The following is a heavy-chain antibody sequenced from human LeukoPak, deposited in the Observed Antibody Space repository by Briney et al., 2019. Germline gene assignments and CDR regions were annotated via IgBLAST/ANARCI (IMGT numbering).Heavy chain of an antibody. D-gene: IGHD5-24*01. CDR2: INHSGST. Sequence: SETLSLTCAVYGGSFSGYYWSWIRQPPGKGLEWIGEINHSGSTNYNPSLKSRVTISVDTSKNQFSLKLNSVTTADTAVYYCARGRDGYNFLNRGEYYYFDYWGQGTLVTGSS. J-gene: IGHJ4*02. CDR3: ARGRDGYNFLNRGEYYYFDY. V-gene: IGHV4-34*01. CDR1: GGSFSGYY.